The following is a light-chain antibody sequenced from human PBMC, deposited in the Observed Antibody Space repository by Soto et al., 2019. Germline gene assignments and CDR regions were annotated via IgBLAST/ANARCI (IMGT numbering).Light chain of an antibody. CDR3: QQYNNWPPNT. CDR1: QSVSSN. J-gene: IGKJ4*01. CDR2: GAS. V-gene: IGKV3-15*01. Sequence: EIVMTQSPAPLSVSPGERATLSCRARQSVSSNLAWYQQKPGQAPRLLIYGASTRATGIPARFSGSGSGTEFTLTISSLQSEDFAVYYCQQYNNWPPNTFGGGTKVDIK.